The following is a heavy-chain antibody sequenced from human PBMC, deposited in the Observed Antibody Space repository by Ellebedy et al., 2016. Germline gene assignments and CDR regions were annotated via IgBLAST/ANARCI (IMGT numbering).Heavy chain of an antibody. D-gene: IGHD1-26*01. CDR1: GFTVSSNY. V-gene: IGHV3-53*01. CDR2: IYSGGST. CDR3: ARARVGASTYYFDY. Sequence: GGSLRLSCAAFGFTVSSNYMSWVRQAPGKGLEWVSVIYSGGSTYYADSVKGRFTISRDNSKNTLYLQMNSLRAEDTAVYYCARARVGASTYYFDYWGQGTLVTVSS. J-gene: IGHJ4*02.